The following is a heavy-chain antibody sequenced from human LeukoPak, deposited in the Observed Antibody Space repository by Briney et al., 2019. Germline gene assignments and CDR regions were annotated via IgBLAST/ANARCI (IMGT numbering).Heavy chain of an antibody. J-gene: IGHJ4*02. CDR3: ARDWDGSFDY. CDR2: IIPIFGTA. V-gene: IGHV1-69*13. CDR1: GYTFTSYD. Sequence: ASVKVSCKASGYTFTSYDINWVRQAPGQGLEWMGGIIPIFGTANYAQKFQGRVTITADESTSTAYMELSSLRSEDTAVYYCARDWDGSFDYWGQGTLVTVSS. D-gene: IGHD5-24*01.